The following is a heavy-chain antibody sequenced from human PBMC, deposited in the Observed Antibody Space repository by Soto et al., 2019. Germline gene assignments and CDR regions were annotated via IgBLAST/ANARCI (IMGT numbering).Heavy chain of an antibody. V-gene: IGHV3-72*01. D-gene: IGHD2-8*01. J-gene: IGHJ4*02. CDR3: TVWGLVNELGAA. CDR2: SKNKADSYIT. Sequence: EVQLVESGGCLVQPGGSLRLSCAASGFTFSNYYMDCVRQAPGKGLAWVGRSKNKADSYITEYAAAVKGRFSISRDASKNLLYLQMNSLKTGDTAVYYCTVWGLVNELGAAWGQGILVTVSS. CDR1: GFTFSNYY.